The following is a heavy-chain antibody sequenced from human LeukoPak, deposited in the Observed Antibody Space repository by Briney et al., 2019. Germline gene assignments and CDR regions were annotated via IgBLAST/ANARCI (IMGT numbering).Heavy chain of an antibody. CDR3: AKCGPISDCLPGDAFDI. J-gene: IGHJ3*02. V-gene: IGHV3-30*02. CDR2: IRHEETNR. Sequence: PGGSLRLSCTASGFTFSDYGMHWVRPAPGKGLEWVSFIRHEETNRYYAESVNGRFTISRDTFKNTLFLQMNRLRAEDTALYFCAKCGPISDCLPGDAFDIWGQGTMVTVSS. CDR1: GFTFSDYG. D-gene: IGHD2-21*02.